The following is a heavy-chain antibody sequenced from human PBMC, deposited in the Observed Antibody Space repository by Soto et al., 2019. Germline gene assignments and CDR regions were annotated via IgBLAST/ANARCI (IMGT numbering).Heavy chain of an antibody. CDR3: ARDPPYGDYSDSPGNIYFDY. J-gene: IGHJ4*02. Sequence: HVQLVESGGGVVQPGRSLRLSCEASGFTFSSYGMHWVRQAPGKGLEWVAVIWYDGSNKYYADSVKGRFTISRDNSKNTLYLPMNRLRAEDTAVYYYARDPPYGDYSDSPGNIYFDYWGQGTLVTVSS. D-gene: IGHD4-17*01. CDR2: IWYDGSNK. V-gene: IGHV3-33*01. CDR1: GFTFSSYG.